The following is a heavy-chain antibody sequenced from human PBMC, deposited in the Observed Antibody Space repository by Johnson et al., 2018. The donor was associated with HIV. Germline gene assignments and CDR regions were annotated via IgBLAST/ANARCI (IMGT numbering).Heavy chain of an antibody. Sequence: VQLVESGGGLVQRGGSLRFSCAASGFTFSSYDMHWVRQATGKGLEWVSAIGTAGDTYYPGSVKGRFTIPRENAKNSLYLQMNSLRAEDTALYYCARGKLPAALRRGDAFDIWGQGTMVTVSS. V-gene: IGHV3-13*01. CDR1: GFTFSSYD. D-gene: IGHD2-2*01. CDR2: IGTAGDT. CDR3: ARGKLPAALRRGDAFDI. J-gene: IGHJ3*02.